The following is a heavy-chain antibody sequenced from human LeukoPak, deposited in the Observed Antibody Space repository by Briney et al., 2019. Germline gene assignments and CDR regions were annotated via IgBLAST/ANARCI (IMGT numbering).Heavy chain of an antibody. CDR3: VRDRNFLIDS. V-gene: IGHV3-74*01. Sequence: GGSLRLSCAASGFTFSDYSMQWVRQAPGEGLVWVSRIGGEGTGTTYADSVKGRFTISRDSAKNTLYLQMNSLRAEDTAMYYCVRDRNFLIDSWGQGALVTVSS. CDR2: IGGEGTGT. D-gene: IGHD2/OR15-2a*01. J-gene: IGHJ4*02. CDR1: GFTFSDYS.